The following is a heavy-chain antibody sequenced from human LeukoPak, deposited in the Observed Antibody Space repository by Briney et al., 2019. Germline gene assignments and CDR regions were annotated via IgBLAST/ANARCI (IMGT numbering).Heavy chain of an antibody. J-gene: IGHJ4*02. CDR1: GGSISSSSYY. CDR2: IYYRGST. D-gene: IGHD5-18*01. V-gene: IGHV4-61*05. Sequence: PSETLSLTCTVSGGSISSSSYYWSWIRQPPGTGREWIGYIYYRGSTNYNPSLKSRVTISVDTSKNPFSLKLSSVTAADTAVYYCATLGYSYGTDYWGQGTLVTVSS. CDR3: ATLGYSYGTDY.